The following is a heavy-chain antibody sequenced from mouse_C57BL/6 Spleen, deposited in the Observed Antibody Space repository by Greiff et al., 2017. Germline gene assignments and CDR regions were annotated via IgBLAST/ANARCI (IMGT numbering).Heavy chain of an antibody. CDR3: ARTYYDGYYVFDY. J-gene: IGHJ2*01. Sequence: VKLVESGPELVKPGASVKISCKASGYAFSSSWMNWVKQRPGKGLEWIGRIYPGDGDTNYNGKFKGKATLTADKSSSTAYMQLSSLTSEDSAVYFCARTYYDGYYVFDYWGQGTTLTVSS. CDR2: IYPGDGDT. CDR1: GYAFSSSW. D-gene: IGHD2-3*01. V-gene: IGHV1-82*01.